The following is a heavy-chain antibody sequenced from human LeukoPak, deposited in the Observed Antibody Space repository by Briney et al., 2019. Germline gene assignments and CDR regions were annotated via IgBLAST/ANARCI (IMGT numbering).Heavy chain of an antibody. CDR3: AKALTTTGTTMFDY. J-gene: IGHJ4*02. D-gene: IGHD1-1*01. Sequence: GGSLRLSCVASGFTFSNYGMHWVRQAPGKGLEWVAIIWYDGSNKYYADSVKGRFTISRDKSKNTLYLQMNSLRAEDTAVYYCAKALTTTGTTMFDYWGQGTLSPSPQ. CDR2: IWYDGSNK. V-gene: IGHV3-33*03. CDR1: GFTFSNYG.